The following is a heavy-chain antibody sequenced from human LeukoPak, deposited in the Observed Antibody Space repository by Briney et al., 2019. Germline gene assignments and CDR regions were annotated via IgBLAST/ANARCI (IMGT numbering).Heavy chain of an antibody. J-gene: IGHJ4*02. CDR3: SRAYGTGWLGINDY. Sequence: PGGSLRLSCSAGGFTFSDYAVTWVRQAPGKGLEWVGFIRNKANGGTADYAASVKGRFTISRDDSKTIAYLQMNSLKIEDTAVYYCSRAYGTGWLGINDYWGQGAQVTVSS. CDR1: GFTFSDYA. D-gene: IGHD2-8*02. V-gene: IGHV3-49*04. CDR2: IRNKANGGTA.